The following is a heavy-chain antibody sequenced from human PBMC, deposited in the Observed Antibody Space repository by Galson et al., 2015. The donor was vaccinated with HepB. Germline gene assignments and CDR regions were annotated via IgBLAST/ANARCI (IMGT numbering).Heavy chain of an antibody. CDR1: GFTFSSYG. CDR3: ARAQADYYDSSGPIGY. CDR2: IWYDGSNK. J-gene: IGHJ4*02. Sequence: SLRLSCAASGFTFSSYGMHWVRQAPGKGLEWVAVIWYDGSNKYYVESVKGRFTISRDNSKNTLYLQMNSLRAEDTAVYYCARAQADYYDSSGPIGYWGQGTLVTVSS. D-gene: IGHD3-22*01. V-gene: IGHV3-33*01.